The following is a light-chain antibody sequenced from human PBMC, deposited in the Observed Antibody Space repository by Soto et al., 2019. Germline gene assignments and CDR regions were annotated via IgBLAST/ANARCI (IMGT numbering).Light chain of an antibody. CDR2: EVS. CDR3: CSYTRSDTLL. CDR1: SSDVGNYNF. V-gene: IGLV2-23*02. J-gene: IGLJ2*01. Sequence: ALTQPASVSGSPGQSITISCIGTSSDVGNYNFVSWYQHHPGKAPRLIISEVSNRPSGIPSRFSGSKSGNTASLTISGLRAEDEADYYCCSYTRSDTLLFGGGTKVTVL.